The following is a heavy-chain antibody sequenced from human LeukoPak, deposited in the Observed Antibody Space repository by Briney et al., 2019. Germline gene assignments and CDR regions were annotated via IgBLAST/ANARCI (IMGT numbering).Heavy chain of an antibody. CDR1: GFTFSSYA. CDR2: IRGSGGST. J-gene: IGHJ3*02. V-gene: IGHV3-23*01. D-gene: IGHD2-15*01. Sequence: AGSLRLSCAASGFTFSSYAMSWVRQAPGKGLERVSVIRGSGGSTDYADSVKGRFTITGDNSKNTLYLQRISLRAEDTAVYYCARGGYCGGGTCYSGAFDIWGQGTMVTVSS. CDR3: ARGGYCGGGTCYSGAFDI.